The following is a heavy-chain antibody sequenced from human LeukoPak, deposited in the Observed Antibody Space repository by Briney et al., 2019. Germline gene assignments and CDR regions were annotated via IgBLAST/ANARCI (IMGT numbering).Heavy chain of an antibody. Sequence: ASVKVSCKASGYTFTSYDINWVRQATGQGLEWMGWMNPNSGNTGYAQKFQGRVTMTRNTSISTAYMELSSLRSEDTAVYYCAGGRRGGMVRGDWGQGTLVTVSS. CDR3: AGGRRGGMVRGD. CDR2: MNPNSGNT. J-gene: IGHJ4*02. CDR1: GYTFTSYD. D-gene: IGHD3-10*01. V-gene: IGHV1-8*01.